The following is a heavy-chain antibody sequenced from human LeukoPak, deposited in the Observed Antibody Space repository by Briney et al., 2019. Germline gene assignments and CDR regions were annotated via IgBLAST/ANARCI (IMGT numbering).Heavy chain of an antibody. CDR2: IVVGSGNT. V-gene: IGHV1-58*01. J-gene: IGHJ4*02. CDR3: AKVPHSGWYNRYFDY. D-gene: IGHD6-19*01. Sequence: SVKVSCKASGFTFTSSAVQWVRQARGQRLEWIGWIVVGSGNTNYAQKFQERVTITRDMSTSTAYMELSSLRAEDTAVYYCAKVPHSGWYNRYFDYWGQGTLVTVSS. CDR1: GFTFTSSA.